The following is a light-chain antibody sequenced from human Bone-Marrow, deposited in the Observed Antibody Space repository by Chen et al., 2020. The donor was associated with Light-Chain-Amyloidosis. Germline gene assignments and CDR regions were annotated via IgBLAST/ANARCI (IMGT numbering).Light chain of an antibody. V-gene: IGLV2-23*01. Sequence: QSALTQPASVSGAPGQSITISCTGTSSDVGSYNLVSWYQQHPGKAPKLLIYEGNKRPPGVSTLFSGSKSANTASLAISWLQAADEADYYCCSYAGSNTLVFGGGTKLTVL. CDR3: CSYAGSNTLV. CDR2: EGN. J-gene: IGLJ3*02. CDR1: SSDVGSYNL.